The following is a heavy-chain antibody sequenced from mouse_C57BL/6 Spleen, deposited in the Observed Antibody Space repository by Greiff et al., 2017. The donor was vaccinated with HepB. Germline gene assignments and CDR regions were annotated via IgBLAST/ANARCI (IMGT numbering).Heavy chain of an antibody. CDR3: ARGWTYSNYDY. Sequence: QVQLKQPGAELVKPGASVKMSCKASGYTFTSYWITWVKQRPGQGLEWIGDIYPGSGSTNYNEKFKSKATLTVDTSSSTAYMQLSSLTSEDSSVYYCARGWTYSNYDYWGQGTTLTVSS. D-gene: IGHD2-5*01. CDR1: GYTFTSYW. CDR2: IYPGSGST. J-gene: IGHJ2*01. V-gene: IGHV1-55*01.